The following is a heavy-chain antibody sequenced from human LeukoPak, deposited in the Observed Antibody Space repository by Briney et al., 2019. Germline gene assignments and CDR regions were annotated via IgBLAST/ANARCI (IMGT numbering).Heavy chain of an antibody. V-gene: IGHV3-49*04. Sequence: GGSLRLSCTASGFTFGDYAMSWVRQAPGKGLEWVGFIRSKAYGGTTEYAASVKGRFTISRDDSKSIAYLQMNSLKTEDTAVYYCTRDLIYYYGSGSYYRAVGYYYYGMDVWGQGTTVTVSS. CDR1: GFTFGDYA. CDR3: TRDLIYYYGSGSYYRAVGYYYYGMDV. J-gene: IGHJ6*02. D-gene: IGHD3-10*01. CDR2: IRSKAYGGTT.